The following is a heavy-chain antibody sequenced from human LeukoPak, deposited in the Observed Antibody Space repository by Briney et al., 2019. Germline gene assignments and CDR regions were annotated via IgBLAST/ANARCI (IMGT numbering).Heavy chain of an antibody. CDR3: ARDAYDTSAYYYFDY. J-gene: IGHJ4*02. Sequence: GGSLRLSCAASGFTFSSCDMNWVRQAPGKGLEWVPYITGSSSTIYYADSVKGRFTISRDNAKNSLYLQMNSLRDEDTAVYYCARDAYDTSAYYYFDYWGQGTLVTVSS. D-gene: IGHD3-22*01. V-gene: IGHV3-48*02. CDR2: ITGSSSTI. CDR1: GFTFSSCD.